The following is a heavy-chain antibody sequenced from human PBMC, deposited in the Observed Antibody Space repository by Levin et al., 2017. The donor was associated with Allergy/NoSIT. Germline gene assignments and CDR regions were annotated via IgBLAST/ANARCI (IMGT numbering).Heavy chain of an antibody. J-gene: IGHJ4*02. V-gene: IGHV1-46*01. CDR2: INPSGGST. CDR3: ARELGGSYFDY. CDR1: GYTFTNYY. D-gene: IGHD1-26*01. Sequence: AASVKVSCKTSGYTFTNYYIHWMRQAPGQGLEPMGIINPSGGSTSYAQKFQGRVTMTRDTSTSTVYMELSGLRSEDTAVYYCARELGGSYFDYWGQGTLVTVSS.